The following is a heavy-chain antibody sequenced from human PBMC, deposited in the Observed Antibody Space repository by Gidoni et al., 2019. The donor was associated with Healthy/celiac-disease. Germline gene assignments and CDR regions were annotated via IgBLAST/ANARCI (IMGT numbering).Heavy chain of an antibody. Sequence: QVQLVESGGGVVQPGRSLSLSCAASGFTFSSYAMHRVRQAPGKGLEWVAVISYDGSNKYYADSVKGRFTISRDNSKNTLYLQMNSLRAEDTAVYYCARVPGPYSSSPFDYWGQGTLVTVSS. J-gene: IGHJ4*02. CDR3: ARVPGPYSSSPFDY. CDR1: GFTFSSYA. D-gene: IGHD6-6*01. CDR2: ISYDGSNK. V-gene: IGHV3-30-3*01.